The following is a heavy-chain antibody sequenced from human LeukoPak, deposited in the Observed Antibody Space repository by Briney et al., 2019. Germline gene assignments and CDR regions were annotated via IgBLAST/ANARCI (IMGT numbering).Heavy chain of an antibody. Sequence: GSLRLSCAASGFTFSSYGMHWVRQAPGKGLEWVAVIWYDGSNKYYADSVKGRFTISRDNSKNTLYLQMNSLRAEDTAVYYCARDRCSSTSCYQYYWGQGTLVTVSS. D-gene: IGHD2-2*01. V-gene: IGHV3-33*01. CDR1: GFTFSSYG. CDR3: ARDRCSSTSCYQYY. J-gene: IGHJ4*02. CDR2: IWYDGSNK.